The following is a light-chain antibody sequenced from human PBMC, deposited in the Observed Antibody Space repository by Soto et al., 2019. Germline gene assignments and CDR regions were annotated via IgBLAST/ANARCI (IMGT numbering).Light chain of an antibody. CDR2: RAS. V-gene: IGKV3-20*01. CDR1: QSVSSIY. J-gene: IGKJ2*01. CDR3: QQYGVSPPYT. Sequence: EIVLTQSPGTLSLSPGERATLSCRASQSVSSIYLAWYQQKPGQAPRLLIYRASSRATGIPDRFSGSGSGTDFTLTISRLEPEDFAVYYCQQYGVSPPYTFGQGTKLEIK.